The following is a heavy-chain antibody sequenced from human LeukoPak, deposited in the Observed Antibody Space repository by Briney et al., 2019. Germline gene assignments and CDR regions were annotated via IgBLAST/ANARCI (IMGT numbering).Heavy chain of an antibody. Sequence: SETLSLTCTVSGGSISSSSYYWGGIRQPPGKGLEWIGSIYYSGGTYYNPSLKSRVTISVDTSKNQFSLKLSSVTAADTAVYYCASSGLRFLEWLDHYYYMDVWGKGTTVTVSS. V-gene: IGHV4-39*01. CDR1: GGSISSSSYY. CDR3: ASSGLRFLEWLDHYYYMDV. CDR2: IYYSGGT. D-gene: IGHD3-3*01. J-gene: IGHJ6*03.